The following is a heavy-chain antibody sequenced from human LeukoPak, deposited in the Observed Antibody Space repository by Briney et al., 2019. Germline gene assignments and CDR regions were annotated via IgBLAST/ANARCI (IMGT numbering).Heavy chain of an antibody. CDR3: ARDYSTYMITFGGVISGAFDI. J-gene: IGHJ3*02. D-gene: IGHD3-16*01. Sequence: ASVKVSCKASGYTFTGYYMHWVRQAPGQGLEWMGWINPNSGGTNYAQKFQGRVTMTGDTSISTAYMELSRLRSDDTAVYYCARDYSTYMITFGGVISGAFDIWGQGTMVTVSS. CDR2: INPNSGGT. V-gene: IGHV1-2*02. CDR1: GYTFTGYY.